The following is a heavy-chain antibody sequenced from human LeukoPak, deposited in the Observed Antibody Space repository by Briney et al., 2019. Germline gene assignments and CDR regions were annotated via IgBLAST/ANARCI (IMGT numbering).Heavy chain of an antibody. CDR2: ISGSGGST. CDR3: AKKGGSGWLVDY. CDR1: GFTFSSYA. J-gene: IGHJ4*02. Sequence: GGSLRLSCAASGFTFSSYAMSWVRQAPGKGLGWVSAISGSGGSTYYANSVKGRFTISRDNSKNTLYLQMNSLRAEDTAVYYCAKKGGSGWLVDYWGQGTLVTVSS. D-gene: IGHD6-19*01. V-gene: IGHV3-23*01.